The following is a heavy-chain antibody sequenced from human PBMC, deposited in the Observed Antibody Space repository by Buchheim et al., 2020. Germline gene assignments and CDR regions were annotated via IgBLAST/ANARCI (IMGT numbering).Heavy chain of an antibody. CDR1: GFTFSTYA. V-gene: IGHV3-30*04. D-gene: IGHD1-7*01. J-gene: IGHJ4*02. CDR2: MSFDGRHI. CDR3: ARDQPGSIDY. Sequence: QVQLVESGGGVVQPGRSLRLSCVPSGFTFSTYAMHWVRQAPGKGLEWVALMSFDGRHIRNADSVKGRFTIYRDNSKNALYSQMNNLRVEDTAVYYCARDQPGSIDYWGQGT.